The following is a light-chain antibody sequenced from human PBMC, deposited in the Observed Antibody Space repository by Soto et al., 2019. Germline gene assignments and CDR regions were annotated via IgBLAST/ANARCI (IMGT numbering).Light chain of an antibody. CDR3: QQYGGSPT. J-gene: IGKJ1*01. CDR2: VAS. V-gene: IGKV3-20*01. CDR1: QSVSAGY. Sequence: EIVLTQSPGTLSLSPGERATLSCRASQSVSAGYLAWYQQRPGQAPRLLIYVASNRAPGIPDRFSGSGPGTDFTLTISRLEPEDSAVYYCQQYGGSPTFGQGTKVDI.